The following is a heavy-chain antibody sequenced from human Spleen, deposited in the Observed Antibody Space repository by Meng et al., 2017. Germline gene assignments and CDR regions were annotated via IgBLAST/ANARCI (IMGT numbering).Heavy chain of an antibody. CDR3: ARDGAGATPTLMAY. CDR1: GFKIDDFG. J-gene: IGHJ4*02. CDR2: IKQDGSEK. V-gene: IGHV3-7*01. D-gene: IGHD1-26*01. Sequence: GESLKISCAAFGFKIDDFGMSWVRQVPGKGLEWVANIKQDGSEKYYVDSVKGRFTISRDNAKNSVFLQMNNLRAEDTAVYYCARDGAGATPTLMAYWGQGMLVTVSS.